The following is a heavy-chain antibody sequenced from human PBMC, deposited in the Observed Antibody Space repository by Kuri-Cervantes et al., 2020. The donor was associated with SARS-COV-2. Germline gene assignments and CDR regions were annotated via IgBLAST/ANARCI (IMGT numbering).Heavy chain of an antibody. J-gene: IGHJ6*02. D-gene: IGHD2-2*01. CDR2: IWYDGSNK. CDR1: GFTFRSYG. Sequence: GGSLRSSSAASGFTFRSYGMHWFRQAPGKGLEWVAVIWYDGSNKYHADSVKDRFTISRDNSKNTLYLQMNSLRAEDTAVYYCAKAPTPAFPRGGMDVWGQGTMVTVSS. CDR3: AKAPTPAFPRGGMDV. V-gene: IGHV3-33*06.